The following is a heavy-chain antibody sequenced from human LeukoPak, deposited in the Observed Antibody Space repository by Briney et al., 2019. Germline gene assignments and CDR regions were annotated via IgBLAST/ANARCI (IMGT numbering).Heavy chain of an antibody. V-gene: IGHV3-30*18. Sequence: GGSLRLSCAASGFTFSSYGMHWVRQAPGKGLEWVAVISYDGSNKYYADSVKGRFTISRDNSKNTLYLRMNSLRAEDTAVYYCAKDLPATALDYWGQGTLVTVSS. CDR1: GFTFSSYG. D-gene: IGHD2-2*01. CDR3: AKDLPATALDY. J-gene: IGHJ4*02. CDR2: ISYDGSNK.